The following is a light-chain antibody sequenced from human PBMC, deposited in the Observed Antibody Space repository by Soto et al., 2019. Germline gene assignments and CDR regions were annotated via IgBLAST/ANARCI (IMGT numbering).Light chain of an antibody. CDR1: HYIYSN. V-gene: IGKV3-15*01. CDR3: QQYHNLWT. Sequence: EILMTQSPATRSVSPGERATLSCTASHYIYSNVAWFQQRPGQAPRLLIYRASTRATGTPARFTGSGSGTEFTLTITSLQSEDFALYYCQQYHNLWTFGQGTKVDIK. J-gene: IGKJ1*01. CDR2: RAS.